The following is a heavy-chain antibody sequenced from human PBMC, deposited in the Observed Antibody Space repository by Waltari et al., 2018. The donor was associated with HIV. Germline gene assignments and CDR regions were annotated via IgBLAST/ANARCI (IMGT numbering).Heavy chain of an antibody. J-gene: IGHJ4*02. V-gene: IGHV4-59*13. CDR1: GGPIRHYF. D-gene: IGHD2-15*01. CDR3: ARCSFSSYYYFDL. Sequence: VQPLESGPGPVTPSETLSLTCNASGGPIRHYFWTWIRQAPGKTLEWIGYVYNDGSTEYNPSLKSRVTMSLDSANVQFSLNLNAVTAADTARYFCARCSFSSYYYFDLWGQGTHVTISS. CDR2: VYNDGST.